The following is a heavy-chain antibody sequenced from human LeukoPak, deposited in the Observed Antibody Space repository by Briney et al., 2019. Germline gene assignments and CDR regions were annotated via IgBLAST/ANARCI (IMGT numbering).Heavy chain of an antibody. CDR2: VNSDGSSI. J-gene: IGHJ3*02. V-gene: IGHV3-74*03. CDR3: ARGGSPPEALGDAFDI. CDR1: GFTFSNYW. D-gene: IGHD1-26*01. Sequence: GGSLRLSFAASGFTFSNYWMHWVRQAPGKGLERVSRVNSDGSSIMYADSVKGRFTISRDNAKNTLYLQMNSLRVEDTAVYYCARGGSPPEALGDAFDIWGQGTMVTISS.